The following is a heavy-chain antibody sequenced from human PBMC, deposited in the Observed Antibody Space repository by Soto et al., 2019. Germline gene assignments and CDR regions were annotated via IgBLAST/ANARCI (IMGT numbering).Heavy chain of an antibody. D-gene: IGHD6-13*01. CDR2: ISYDGSNK. J-gene: IGHJ6*02. CDR1: GFTFSSYG. Sequence: GGSLRLSCAASGFTFSSYGMHWVRQAPGKGLEWVAVISYDGSNKYYADSVKGRFTISRDDSKNTLYLQMNSLRAEDTAVYYCAKEFRSAGSSWYLSYYYGMDVWGQGATVTVSS. V-gene: IGHV3-30*18. CDR3: AKEFRSAGSSWYLSYYYGMDV.